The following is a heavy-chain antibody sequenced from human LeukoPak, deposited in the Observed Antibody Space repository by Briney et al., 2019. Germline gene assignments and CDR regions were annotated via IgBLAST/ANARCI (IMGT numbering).Heavy chain of an antibody. J-gene: IGHJ4*02. D-gene: IGHD4-11*01. CDR3: ARDRDYHFDY. V-gene: IGHV3-21*01. CDR1: GFTFDDYA. Sequence: GGSLRLSCAASGFTFDDYAMHWVRQAPGKGLEWVSSISSSSSYIYYADSVKGRFTISRDNAKNSLYLQMNSLRAEDTAVYYCARDRDYHFDYWGQGTLVTVSS. CDR2: ISSSSSYI.